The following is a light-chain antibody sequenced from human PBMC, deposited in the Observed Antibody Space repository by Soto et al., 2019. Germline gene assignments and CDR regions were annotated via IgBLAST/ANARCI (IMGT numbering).Light chain of an antibody. CDR3: QQFNSYPIT. CDR2: DAS. J-gene: IGKJ5*01. Sequence: DLQMTQSPSTLSASVGHRVTITCRASQSISSWLAWYQQKPGKAPKLLIYDASSLESGVPSRFSGSGSGTEFTLTISSLQPDDFATYYCQQFNSYPITFGQGTRLEIK. V-gene: IGKV1-5*01. CDR1: QSISSW.